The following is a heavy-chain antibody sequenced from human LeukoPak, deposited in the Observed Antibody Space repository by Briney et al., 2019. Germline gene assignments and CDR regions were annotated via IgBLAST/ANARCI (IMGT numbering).Heavy chain of an antibody. J-gene: IGHJ3*02. V-gene: IGHV3-23*01. CDR3: TRDEGLVAGIWRALDI. CDR2: ITGSGDHS. CDR1: GFTFSNYA. D-gene: IGHD6-19*01. Sequence: GGSLRLSCAASGFTFSNYAMNWIRQAPGKGLEWVSHITGSGDHSYYTDSVKGRLTLSRDNSKNTLFLQMDSLRAEDTAVYYCTRDEGLVAGIWRALDIWGQGTMVSVSS.